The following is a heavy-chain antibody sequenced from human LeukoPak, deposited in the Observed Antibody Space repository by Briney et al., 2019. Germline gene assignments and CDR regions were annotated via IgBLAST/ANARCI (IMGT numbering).Heavy chain of an antibody. CDR3: ARARKPIRYFDWLLFY. Sequence: SETLSLTCTVSGGSISSYYWSWIRQPAGKGLEWIGRIYTSGSTNYNPSLKSRVTMSVDTSKNQFSLKLSSVTAADTAVYYCARARKPIRYFDWLLFYWGQGTLVTVSS. V-gene: IGHV4-4*07. CDR1: GGSISSYY. D-gene: IGHD3-9*01. CDR2: IYTSGST. J-gene: IGHJ4*02.